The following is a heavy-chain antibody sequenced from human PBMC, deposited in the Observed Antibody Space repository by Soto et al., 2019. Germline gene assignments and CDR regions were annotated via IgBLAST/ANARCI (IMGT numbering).Heavy chain of an antibody. CDR1: GDSVSSNSGA. D-gene: IGHD3-3*01. CDR2: TYYRSKWYN. CDR3: ARGYYAYYGVDV. J-gene: IGHJ6*02. V-gene: IGHV6-1*01. Sequence: PSQTHSRTCAISGDSVSSNSGAWNWIRPSPSRGLEWLGRTYYRSKWYNDYAASVKSRITINPDTSKNQFSLQLNSVTPEDTAVYYCARGYYAYYGVDVWGQGTTVTVSS.